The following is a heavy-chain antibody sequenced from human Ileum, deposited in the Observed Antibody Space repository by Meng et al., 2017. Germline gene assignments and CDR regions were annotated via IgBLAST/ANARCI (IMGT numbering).Heavy chain of an antibody. Sequence: GSLRLSCAVSGGSISSPNWWIWVRQPPGRGLEWIGEIYHVGRTNYSPSLKSRVTISLDKSKNQFSLKVYSVTAADTAVYFCARGLYGDYVAPLEYWGQGALVTVSS. CDR2: IYHVGRT. CDR3: ARGLYGDYVAPLEY. V-gene: IGHV4-4*01. D-gene: IGHD4-17*01. CDR1: GGSISSPNW. J-gene: IGHJ4*02.